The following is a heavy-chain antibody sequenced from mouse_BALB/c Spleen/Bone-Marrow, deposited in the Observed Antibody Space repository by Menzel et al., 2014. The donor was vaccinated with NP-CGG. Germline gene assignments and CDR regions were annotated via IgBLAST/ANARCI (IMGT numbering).Heavy chain of an antibody. CDR1: GYTFTSYW. J-gene: IGHJ4*01. D-gene: IGHD3-2*02. CDR3: ARSGAMDY. V-gene: IGHV1-87*01. Sequence: VKLVESGAELARPGASVKLSCKASGYTFTSYWMQWVKQRPGQGLEWIGAIYPGDGDTRYTQKFKGKATLTADKSSSTAYMQLSSLASEDSAVYYCARSGAMDYWGQGTSVTVPS. CDR2: IYPGDGDT.